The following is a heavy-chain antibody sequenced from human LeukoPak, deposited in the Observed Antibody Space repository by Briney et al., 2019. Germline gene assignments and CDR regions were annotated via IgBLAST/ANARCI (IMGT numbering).Heavy chain of an antibody. CDR2: ISSSGNTI. J-gene: IGHJ3*02. V-gene: IGHV3-48*03. D-gene: IGHD6-6*01. Sequence: GGSLRLSCAASEFTFTSYELNWVRQAPGKGLEWVLYISSSGNTISYADSVKGRFTISRDNAKNSLYLQVISLRAEDTAVFYFARGPSIAARYDAFDIWGQGTMVTVSS. CDR1: EFTFTSYE. CDR3: ARGPSIAARYDAFDI.